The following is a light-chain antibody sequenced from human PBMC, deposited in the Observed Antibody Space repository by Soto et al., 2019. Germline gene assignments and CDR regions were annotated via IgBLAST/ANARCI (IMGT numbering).Light chain of an antibody. J-gene: IGLJ1*01. Sequence: QSVLTXPASVSGSPGQSITIYCTGTNSDIGGYNYVSWYQQYPGKAPKVIIYEVTNRPTGVSNRFSGSKSGKAASLTISGLQAEDEADYYCSSYRSVGTIVFGTGTKVTVL. CDR2: EVT. V-gene: IGLV2-14*01. CDR3: SSYRSVGTIV. CDR1: NSDIGGYNY.